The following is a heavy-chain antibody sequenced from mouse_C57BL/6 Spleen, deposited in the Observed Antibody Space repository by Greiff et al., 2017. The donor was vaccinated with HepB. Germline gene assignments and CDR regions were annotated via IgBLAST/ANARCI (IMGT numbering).Heavy chain of an antibody. CDR3: AREWYYYGSSKFYYAMDY. CDR1: GYTFTSYW. CDR2: IDPSDSYT. J-gene: IGHJ4*01. V-gene: IGHV1-59*01. D-gene: IGHD1-1*01. Sequence: QVQLQQPGAELVRPGTSVKLSCKASGYTFTSYWMHWVKQRPGQGLEWIGVIDPSDSYTNYNQKFKGKATLTVDTSSSTAYMQLSSLTSEDSAVYYGAREWYYYGSSKFYYAMDYWGQGTSVTVSS.